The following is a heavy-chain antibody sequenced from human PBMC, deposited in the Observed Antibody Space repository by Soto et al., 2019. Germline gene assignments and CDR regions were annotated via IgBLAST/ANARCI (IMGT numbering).Heavy chain of an antibody. D-gene: IGHD5-12*01. CDR2: IYYSGST. CDR3: ARYVRDGYNYSDY. J-gene: IGHJ4*02. CDR1: GGSISSGDYY. Sequence: SEPLSLTCTVSGGSISSGDYYWSWIRQPPGKGLEWIGYIYYSGSTYYNPSLKSRVTISVDTSKNQFSLKLSSVTAADTAVYYCARYVRDGYNYSDYWGQGTLVTVSS. V-gene: IGHV4-30-4*01.